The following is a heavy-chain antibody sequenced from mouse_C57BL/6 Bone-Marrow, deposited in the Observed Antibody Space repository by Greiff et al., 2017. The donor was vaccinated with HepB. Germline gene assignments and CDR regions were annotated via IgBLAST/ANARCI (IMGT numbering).Heavy chain of an antibody. V-gene: IGHV5-6*01. CDR2: ISSGGSYT. D-gene: IGHD2-5*01. CDR3: ARHLNSNYDY. Sequence: EVKVVESGGDLVKPGGSLKLSCAASGFTFSSYGMSWVRQTPDKRLEWVATISSGGSYTYYPDSVKGRFTISRDNAKNTLYLQMSSLKSEDTAMYYCARHLNSNYDYWGQGTTLTVSS. J-gene: IGHJ2*01. CDR1: GFTFSSYG.